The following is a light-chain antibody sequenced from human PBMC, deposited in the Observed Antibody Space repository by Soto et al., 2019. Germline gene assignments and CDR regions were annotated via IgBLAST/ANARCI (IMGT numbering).Light chain of an antibody. CDR2: KAS. V-gene: IGKV1-5*03. J-gene: IGKJ4*01. CDR3: QQYNIYWGLT. Sequence: DIPMTQSPSTLSASVGDRVTITCRTSQSISYWLAWYQQKPGKAPKLLIFKASTLEGGVPSRFSGTGTGTEFTLTISSLQPDDFATYYCQQYNIYWGLTFGGGTKVEIK. CDR1: QSISYW.